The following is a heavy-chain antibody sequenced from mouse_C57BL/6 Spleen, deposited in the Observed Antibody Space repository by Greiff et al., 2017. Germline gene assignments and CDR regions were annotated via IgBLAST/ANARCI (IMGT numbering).Heavy chain of an antibody. Sequence: EVQLQQSGPELVKPGASVKISCKASGYTFTDYYMNWVKQSHGKSLEWIGDINPNNGGTSYNQKFKGKATLTVDKSSSTAYMELCSLTSEDSAVYYCASHPSMDYWGQGTSVTVSS. V-gene: IGHV1-26*01. CDR2: INPNNGGT. CDR1: GYTFTDYY. J-gene: IGHJ4*01. CDR3: ASHPSMDY.